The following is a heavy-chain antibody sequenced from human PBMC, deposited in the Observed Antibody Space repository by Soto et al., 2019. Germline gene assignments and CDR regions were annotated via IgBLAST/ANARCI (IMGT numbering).Heavy chain of an antibody. Sequence: HPGGSLRLSCAASGFTFSSYAMSWVRQAPGKGLEWVSAISGSGGSTYYADSVKGRFTISRDNSKNTLYLQMNSLRAEDTAVYYCAKDAYYYDSSGSDYWGQGTLVTVSS. CDR1: GFTFSSYA. CDR2: ISGSGGST. V-gene: IGHV3-23*01. D-gene: IGHD3-22*01. CDR3: AKDAYYYDSSGSDY. J-gene: IGHJ4*02.